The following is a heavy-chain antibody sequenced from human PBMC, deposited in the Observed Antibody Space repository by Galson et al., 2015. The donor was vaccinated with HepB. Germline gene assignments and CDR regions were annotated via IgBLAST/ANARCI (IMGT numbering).Heavy chain of an antibody. CDR2: INSDGTST. CDR1: GFTFSNYW. V-gene: IGHV3-74*01. J-gene: IGHJ6*02. D-gene: IGHD3-10*02. Sequence: SLRLSCAASGFTFSNYWMHWVRQGPGKGLLWVSRINSDGTSTNYADSVKGRFTISRDNAKNTLYLQMKSLRAEDTAVYYCARMVPPTISGSYYGMDVWGQGTTVTVSS. CDR3: ARMVPPTISGSYYGMDV.